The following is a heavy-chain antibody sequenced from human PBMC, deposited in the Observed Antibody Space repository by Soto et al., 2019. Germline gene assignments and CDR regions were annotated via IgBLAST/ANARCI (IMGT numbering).Heavy chain of an antibody. Sequence: EVQLLESGGGLVQPGGSLRLSCAASGFTFSSYAMSWVRQAPGKGLEWVSAISGSGGSTYYADSAKGRFTISRDNSKNRLYLQMNSLRAEDTAVYYCAKGRDIVATVGGWFDPWGQGTLVTVSS. CDR1: GFTFSSYA. D-gene: IGHD5-12*01. J-gene: IGHJ5*02. V-gene: IGHV3-23*01. CDR2: ISGSGGST. CDR3: AKGRDIVATVGGWFDP.